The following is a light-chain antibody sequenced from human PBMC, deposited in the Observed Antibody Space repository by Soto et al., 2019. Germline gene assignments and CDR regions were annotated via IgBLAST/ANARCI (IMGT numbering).Light chain of an antibody. Sequence: EIVMTQSPVTLSVSPGERATLSCRASQNVLSNLAWYQQKPGQAPRLLIYGASTRATGLPARFSGSGSGTQFTLTISSLQSEDFAVYYCQQYNNWPITFGQGTRLEIK. CDR3: QQYNNWPIT. CDR1: QNVLSN. CDR2: GAS. J-gene: IGKJ5*01. V-gene: IGKV3-15*01.